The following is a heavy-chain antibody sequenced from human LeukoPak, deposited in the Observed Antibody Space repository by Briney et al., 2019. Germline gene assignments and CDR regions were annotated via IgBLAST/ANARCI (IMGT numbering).Heavy chain of an antibody. D-gene: IGHD3-22*01. CDR3: AREGGVNYYDLDYFDY. CDR2: ISSSGGTI. J-gene: IGHJ4*02. CDR1: GFTFSTYE. V-gene: IGHV3-48*03. Sequence: GGSLRLSCVGSGFTFSTYEMSWVRQAPGKGLEWVSYISSSGGTIYYADSVKGRFTISRDNAKNSLYLQMNSLRAEDTAVYYCAREGGVNYYDLDYFDYWGQGTLITVSS.